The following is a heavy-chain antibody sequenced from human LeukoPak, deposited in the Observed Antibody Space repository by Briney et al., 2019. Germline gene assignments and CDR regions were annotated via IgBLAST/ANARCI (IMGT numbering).Heavy chain of an antibody. V-gene: IGHV4-39*01. CDR3: AVGWVWLGEFNNWFDP. CDR1: GGSISSSSYY. CDR2: IYYSGST. Sequence: SETLSLTCTVSGGSISSSSYYWGWIRQPPGKGLEWIGSIYYSGSTYYNPSLKSRVTISVDTSKNQFSLKLSSVTAADTAVYYGAVGWVWLGEFNNWFDPWGQGTLVTVSS. D-gene: IGHD3-10*01. J-gene: IGHJ5*02.